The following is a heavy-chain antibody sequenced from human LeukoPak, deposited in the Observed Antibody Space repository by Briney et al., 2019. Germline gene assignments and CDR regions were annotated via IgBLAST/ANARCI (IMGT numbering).Heavy chain of an antibody. CDR3: ARGVRYFDWLLPRGWFDP. J-gene: IGHJ5*02. V-gene: IGHV3-11*04. Sequence: GGSLRLSCAASGFTFSDPYMSWIRQAPGKGLEWDSYISSSGSTIYYADSVKGRFTISRDNAKNSLYLQMNSLRAEDTAVYYCARGVRYFDWLLPRGWFDPWGQGTLVTVSS. D-gene: IGHD3-9*01. CDR2: ISSSGSTI. CDR1: GFTFSDPY.